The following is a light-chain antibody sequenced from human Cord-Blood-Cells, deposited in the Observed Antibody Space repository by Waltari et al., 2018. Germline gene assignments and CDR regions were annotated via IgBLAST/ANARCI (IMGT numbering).Light chain of an antibody. V-gene: IGLV2-23*03. J-gene: IGLJ2*01. Sequence: QSALTQPASVSGSPGQPITISCTGTSRDVGRYNLVSWYQQHPGKAPKLMIYEGSKRPSGVSNRFSGSKSGNTASLTISGLQAEDEADYCCSYAGSSTFVVFGGGTKLTVL. CDR2: EGS. CDR3: CSYAGSSTFVV. CDR1: SRDVGRYNL.